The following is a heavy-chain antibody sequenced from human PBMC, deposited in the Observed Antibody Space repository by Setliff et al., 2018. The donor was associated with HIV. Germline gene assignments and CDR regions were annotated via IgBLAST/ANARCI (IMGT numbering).Heavy chain of an antibody. Sequence: PSETPSLTCAVYGGSLSDYYWSWIRQPPGKGLEWLGEIHSSGNTNYSPSLKGRVTISVDTPKNQYSLNLKSVTAADTAVYYCARVREGFLPYDAFEIWGQGTMVTVSS. V-gene: IGHV4-34*01. CDR3: ARVREGFLPYDAFEI. D-gene: IGHD3-3*01. J-gene: IGHJ3*02. CDR2: IHSSGNT. CDR1: GGSLSDYY.